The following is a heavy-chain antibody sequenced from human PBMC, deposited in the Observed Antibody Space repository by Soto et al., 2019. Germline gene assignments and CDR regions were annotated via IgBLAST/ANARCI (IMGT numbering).Heavy chain of an antibody. D-gene: IGHD6-6*01. J-gene: IGHJ3*02. V-gene: IGHV3-23*01. Sequence: GGSLRLSCAASGFTFSSYAMSWVRQAPGKGLEWVSAISGSGGSTYYADSVKGRFTISRDNSKNTLYLQMNSLRAEDTAVYYCVAYSSSAKVAAFDIWGQGTMVTVSS. CDR2: ISGSGGST. CDR1: GFTFSSYA. CDR3: VAYSSSAKVAAFDI.